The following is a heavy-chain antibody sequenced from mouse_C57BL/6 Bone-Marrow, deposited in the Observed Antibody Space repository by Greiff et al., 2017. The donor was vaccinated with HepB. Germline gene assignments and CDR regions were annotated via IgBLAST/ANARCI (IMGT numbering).Heavy chain of an antibody. Sequence: VQLKESGGDLVKPGGSLKLSCAASGFTFSSYGMSWVRQTPDKRLEWVATISSGGSYTYYPDSVKGRFTISRDNAKNTLYLQMSSLKSEDTAMYYCARHANSNYYFDYWGQGTTLTVSS. J-gene: IGHJ2*01. CDR1: GFTFSSYG. CDR2: ISSGGSYT. CDR3: ARHANSNYYFDY. D-gene: IGHD2-5*01. V-gene: IGHV5-6*01.